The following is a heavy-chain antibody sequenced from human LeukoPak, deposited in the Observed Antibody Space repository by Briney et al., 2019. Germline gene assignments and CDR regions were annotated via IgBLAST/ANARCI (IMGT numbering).Heavy chain of an antibody. CDR2: IYYSGST. CDR1: GGSISSYY. J-gene: IGHJ6*03. D-gene: IGHD3-3*01. Sequence: SETLSLTCTVSGGSISSYYWSWIRQPPGKGLEWIGYIYYSGSTNYNPSLKSRVTISVDTSKNQFSLKLSSVTAADTAVYYCARHGNDFWSGYSDYYYMDVRGKGTTVTVSS. V-gene: IGHV4-59*08. CDR3: ARHGNDFWSGYSDYYYMDV.